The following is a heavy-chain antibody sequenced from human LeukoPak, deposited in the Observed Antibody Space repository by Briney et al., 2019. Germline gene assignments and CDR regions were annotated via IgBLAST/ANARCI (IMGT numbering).Heavy chain of an antibody. J-gene: IGHJ4*02. CDR1: GGTFSSYT. CDR3: ARYHLGYSLTGACDY. D-gene: IGHD7-27*01. V-gene: IGHV1-69*13. Sequence: ASVKVSCKASGGTFSSYTISWVRQAPGQGLEWMGGIIPIFGSANYAQQFQGRVTITADESTSTAYMELSSLRSEDTAVYYCARYHLGYSLTGACDYWGQGTLVTVSS. CDR2: IIPIFGSA.